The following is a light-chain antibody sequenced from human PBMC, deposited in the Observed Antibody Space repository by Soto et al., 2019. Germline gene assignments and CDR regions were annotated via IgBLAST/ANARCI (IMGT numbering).Light chain of an antibody. V-gene: IGKV3-15*01. Sequence: ERVMTQAPATLSVSPGERATLSCRASQSVSSDLAWYQQKPGQGPRLLIYGAFNRATGVPARFSGSGSGTEFTLTTSSLQSEDFAGYYCQQYNNWPLTFGGGTKVEIK. CDR2: GAF. CDR1: QSVSSD. J-gene: IGKJ4*02. CDR3: QQYNNWPLT.